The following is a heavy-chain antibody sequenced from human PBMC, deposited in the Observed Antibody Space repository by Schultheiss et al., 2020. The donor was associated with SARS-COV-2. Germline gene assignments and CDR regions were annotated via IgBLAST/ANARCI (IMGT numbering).Heavy chain of an antibody. CDR3: AARARTAPSPDY. J-gene: IGHJ4*02. Sequence: GGSLRLSCAASGFTFDDYAMHWARQAPGKGLEWVSGITWNSGNIDYADSVKGRFTISRDNAKNSLYLQMNSLRPEDTALYYCAARARTAPSPDYWGQGTLVTVSS. V-gene: IGHV3-9*01. CDR2: ITWNSGNI. CDR1: GFTFDDYA. D-gene: IGHD1/OR15-1a*01.